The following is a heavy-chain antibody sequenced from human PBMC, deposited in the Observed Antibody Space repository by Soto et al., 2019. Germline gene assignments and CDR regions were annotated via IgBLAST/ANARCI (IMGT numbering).Heavy chain of an antibody. Sequence: PGGSMRLSCAASGFTVSSNYMGWVRQAPGKGLEWVSVIYSGDSTYYADSVKGRFTISRDNSKNTLYLQMNSLRAEDTAVYYCTRDRGYPDSFDLWGQGTMVTV. CDR2: IYSGDST. CDR1: GFTVSSNY. V-gene: IGHV3-66*01. J-gene: IGHJ3*01. CDR3: TRDRGYPDSFDL. D-gene: IGHD3-10*01.